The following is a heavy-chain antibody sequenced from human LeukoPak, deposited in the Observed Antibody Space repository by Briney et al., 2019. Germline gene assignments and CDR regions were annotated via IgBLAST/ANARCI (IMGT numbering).Heavy chain of an antibody. J-gene: IGHJ6*02. V-gene: IGHV4-31*03. Sequence: SETLSPTCTVSGGSISSGGYYWSWIRQHPGKGLEWIGYIYYSGSTYYNPSLKSRVTISVDTSKNQFSLKLSSVTAADTAVYYCARAGVYCSSTSCPISYYYYGMDVWGQGTTVTVSS. CDR1: GGSISSGGYY. D-gene: IGHD2-2*01. CDR2: IYYSGST. CDR3: ARAGVYCSSTSCPISYYYYGMDV.